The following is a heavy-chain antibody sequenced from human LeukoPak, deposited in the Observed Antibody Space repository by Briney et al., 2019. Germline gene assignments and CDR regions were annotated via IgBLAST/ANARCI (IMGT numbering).Heavy chain of an antibody. D-gene: IGHD3-10*01. CDR2: FYYSGST. V-gene: IGHV4-39*01. CDR3: VYYYGSGSVEY. J-gene: IGHJ4*02. Sequence: PSETLSLTCTVSGGSITSSNYYWGWIRQPPGKGLEWIGSFYYSGSTNYNPSLKSRVTISVDTSKNQFSLKLSSVTAADTAVYYCVYYYGSGSVEYWGQGTLVTVSS. CDR1: GGSITSSNYY.